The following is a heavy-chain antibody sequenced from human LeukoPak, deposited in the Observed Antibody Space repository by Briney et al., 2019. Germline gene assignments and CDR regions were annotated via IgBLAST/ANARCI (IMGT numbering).Heavy chain of an antibody. Sequence: SETLSLTCTLSVASLSSYYWSWIRPPPRKGVEWIGSIYYIGVTNFNPSLKRRIAMSVDTSRNLFSLKLSSATAADTAVYYCARREGSHYSVDIWGQGTTVTVSS. V-gene: IGHV4-59*08. D-gene: IGHD2-21*01. CDR3: ARREGSHYSVDI. CDR1: VASLSSYY. CDR2: IYYIGVT. J-gene: IGHJ6*02.